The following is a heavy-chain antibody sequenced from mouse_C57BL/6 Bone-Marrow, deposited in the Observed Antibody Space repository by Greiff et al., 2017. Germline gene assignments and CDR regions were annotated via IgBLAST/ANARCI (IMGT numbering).Heavy chain of an antibody. V-gene: IGHV5-9-1*02. CDR3: TRGDYDYGFDY. Sequence: DVKLQESGEGLVKPGGSLKLSCAASGFTFSSYAMSWVRQTPEKRLEWVAYISSGGDYIYYADTVKGRFTISRDNARNTLYLQMSSLKSEDTAMYYCTRGDYDYGFDYWGQGTTLTVSS. CDR2: ISSGGDYI. CDR1: GFTFSSYA. J-gene: IGHJ2*01. D-gene: IGHD2-4*01.